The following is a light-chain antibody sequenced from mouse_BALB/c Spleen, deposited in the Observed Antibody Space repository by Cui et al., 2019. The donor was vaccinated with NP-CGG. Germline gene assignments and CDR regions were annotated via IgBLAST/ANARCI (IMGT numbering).Light chain of an antibody. CDR3: ALWYSNHWV. CDR2: GTN. CDR1: TGAVTTSNY. V-gene: IGLV1*01. J-gene: IGLJ1*01. Sequence: QAVVTQEPALPTSPGETVTLTCRPSTGAVTTSNYANWVQEKPDHLFTGLIGGTNNRAPGVPARFSGSLIGDKAALTITGAQTEDEAIYFCALWYSNHWVFGGGTKLTVL.